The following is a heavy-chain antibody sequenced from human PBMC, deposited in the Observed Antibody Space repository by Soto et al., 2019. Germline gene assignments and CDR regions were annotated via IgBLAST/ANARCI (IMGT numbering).Heavy chain of an antibody. CDR3: ARGTGYGDYEYFDY. V-gene: IGHV3-21*01. CDR1: GFTFSSYS. Sequence: GGSLRLSCAASGFTFSSYSMNWVRQAPGKGLEWVSSISSSSSYIYYADSVKGQFTISRDNAKNSLYLQMNSLRAEDTAVYYCARGTGYGDYEYFDYWGQGTLVTVSS. D-gene: IGHD4-17*01. CDR2: ISSSSSYI. J-gene: IGHJ4*02.